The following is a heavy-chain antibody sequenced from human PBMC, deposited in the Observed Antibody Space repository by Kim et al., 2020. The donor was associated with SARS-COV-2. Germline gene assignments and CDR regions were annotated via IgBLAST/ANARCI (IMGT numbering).Heavy chain of an antibody. J-gene: IGHJ4*02. CDR3: ATHHDYGDY. V-gene: IGHV3-30*01. CDR2: SNK. Sequence: SNKYYADSVKGRFTISRDNSKNTLYLQMNSLRAEDTAVYYCATHHDYGDYWGQGTLVTVSS.